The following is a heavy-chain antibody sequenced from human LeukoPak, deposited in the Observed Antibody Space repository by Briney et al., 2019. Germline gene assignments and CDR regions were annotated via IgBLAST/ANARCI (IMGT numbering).Heavy chain of an antibody. J-gene: IGHJ4*02. V-gene: IGHV3-23*01. CDR3: AKGSRSIAVDNLCDY. CDR2: ISSSGGST. D-gene: IGHD6-19*01. Sequence: HSGGSLRLSCAASGFTFSSAAMSWVRQAPGKGLEWASIISSSGGSTYYADSVKGRFIISRDNSKNTLYLQMNSLRAEDTAVYYCAKGSRSIAVDNLCDYWGQGSLVTVSS. CDR1: GFTFSSAA.